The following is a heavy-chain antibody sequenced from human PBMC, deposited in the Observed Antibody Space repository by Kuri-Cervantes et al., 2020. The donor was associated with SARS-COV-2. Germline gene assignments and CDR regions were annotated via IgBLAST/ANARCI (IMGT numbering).Heavy chain of an antibody. D-gene: IGHD6-19*01. Sequence: SLKISCAASGFTFDDYAMHWVRQAPGKGLEWVSGISWNSGSIGYADSVKGRFTISRDNAKNTLYLQMNSLRAEDTAVYYCAKGAAEGGSGWLFDYWGQGTLVTVSS. CDR1: GFTFDDYA. V-gene: IGHV3-9*01. CDR2: ISWNSGSI. J-gene: IGHJ4*02. CDR3: AKGAAEGGSGWLFDY.